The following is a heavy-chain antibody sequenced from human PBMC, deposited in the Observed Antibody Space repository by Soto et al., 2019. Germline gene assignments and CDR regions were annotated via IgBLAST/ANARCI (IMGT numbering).Heavy chain of an antibody. J-gene: IGHJ4*02. V-gene: IGHV5-51*01. CDR1: GYSFTNHW. D-gene: IGHD5-12*01. CDR2: IYPGDSDT. CDR3: ARHRNSGYGHPTFDF. Sequence: ESLKISFQGSGYSFTNHWIGWVRQIPGKRLELMGIIYPGDSDTRYSPSFQDQVTISVDKSISTAYLQWSSLKASDNAIYFCARHRNSGYGHPTFDFWGQGTPVTVSS.